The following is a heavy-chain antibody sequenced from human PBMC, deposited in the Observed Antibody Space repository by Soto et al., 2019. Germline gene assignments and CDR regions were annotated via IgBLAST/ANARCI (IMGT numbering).Heavy chain of an antibody. CDR3: ASRNLADCSGTSCLYYFDY. CDR2: ISRRGETI. V-gene: IGHV3-48*02. CDR1: GFTFSGFT. Sequence: EVQLVESGGGLVQPGGSLRLSCAASGFTFSGFTMNWVRQAPGRGLEWVSYISRRGETIYHADSVKGRFTISRDNAENSLYLQMNSLRDEDTAVYYCASRNLADCSGTSCLYYFDYWGQGTLVTVSS. D-gene: IGHD2-2*01. J-gene: IGHJ4*02.